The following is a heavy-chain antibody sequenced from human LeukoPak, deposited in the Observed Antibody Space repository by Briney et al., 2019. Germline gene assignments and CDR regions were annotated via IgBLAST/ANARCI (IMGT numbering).Heavy chain of an antibody. CDR1: GFTFSDYY. J-gene: IGHJ3*02. CDR2: ISSSGSTI. D-gene: IGHD5-18*01. CDR3: AKDAWIQLWLPGAFDI. Sequence: GGSLRLSCAASGFTFSDYYMSWIRQAPGKGLEWVSYISSSGSTIYYADSVKGRFTISRDNSKNTLYLQMNSLRAEDMAVYYCAKDAWIQLWLPGAFDIWGQGTMVTVSS. V-gene: IGHV3-11*01.